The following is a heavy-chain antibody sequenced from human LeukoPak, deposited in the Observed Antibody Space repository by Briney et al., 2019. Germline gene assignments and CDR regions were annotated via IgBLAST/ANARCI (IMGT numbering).Heavy chain of an antibody. V-gene: IGHV3-30-3*01. CDR2: ISYDGSNN. J-gene: IGHJ4*02. D-gene: IGHD2-2*02. CDR3: GRGFSIVPAGIPDY. Sequence: GKSLRLSCAASGFTFSNYAMHWVRQAPGKGLEWVAAISYDGSNNFYADSMKGRFTISRDNSKNTLFLQMNTLRAEDTALYYCGRGFSIVPAGIPDYWGLGTLVTVSS. CDR1: GFTFSNYA.